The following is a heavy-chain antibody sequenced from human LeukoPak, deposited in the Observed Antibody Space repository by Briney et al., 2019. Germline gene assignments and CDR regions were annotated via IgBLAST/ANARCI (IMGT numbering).Heavy chain of an antibody. V-gene: IGHV3-7*04. J-gene: IGHJ4*02. Sequence: GGSLRLSCAASGFTFSRYWMSWVRQAPGKGLEWVASIRQDESEKYYVESVKGRFTPSRDNTKKSLYLQMRSLRAEVTAVYFCARGGVWSQPYFDSWGQGTLVIVSS. CDR1: GFTFSRYW. CDR2: IRQDESEK. CDR3: ARGGVWSQPYFDS. D-gene: IGHD2-21*01.